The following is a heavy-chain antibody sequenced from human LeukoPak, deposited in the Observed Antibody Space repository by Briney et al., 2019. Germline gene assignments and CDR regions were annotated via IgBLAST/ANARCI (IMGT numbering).Heavy chain of an antibody. J-gene: IGHJ6*04. CDR3: ARNQYSGSYSPRDGMDV. D-gene: IGHD1-26*01. Sequence: ASVKVSCKASGYTFTSYDINWVRQATGQGLEWMGWISAYNGNTNYAQKLQGRVTMTTDTSTSTAYMELRSLRSDDTAVYYCARNQYSGSYSPRDGMDVWGKGTTVTVSS. CDR2: ISAYNGNT. V-gene: IGHV1-18*01. CDR1: GYTFTSYD.